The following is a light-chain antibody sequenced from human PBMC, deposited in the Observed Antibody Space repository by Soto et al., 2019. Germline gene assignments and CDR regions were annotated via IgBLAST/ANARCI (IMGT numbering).Light chain of an antibody. V-gene: IGLV1-44*01. Sequence: QSVLTQPPSASGTPGQRITISCTGSSCNIGDNPVNWYQQLPGAAPKLLIYINDQRPSWVPDRFSGSKSGTSASLAISGLQPEDEADYYCAAWEDSLNALFGAGTKVTVL. CDR2: IND. CDR1: SCNIGDNP. CDR3: AAWEDSLNAL. J-gene: IGLJ1*01.